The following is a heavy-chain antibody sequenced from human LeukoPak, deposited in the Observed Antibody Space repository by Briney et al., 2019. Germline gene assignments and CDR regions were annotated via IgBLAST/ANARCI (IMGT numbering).Heavy chain of an antibody. CDR3: ARVWYSGSYPVDY. CDR2: ISSSGSNI. Sequence: GGSLRLSCAASGFIFSDYYMNWIRQAPGKGLEWVAHISSSGSNIYYADSVKGRFTISRDNAKNSLYLQMNSLRAEDTTVYYCARVWYSGSYPVDYWGQGTLITVSS. V-gene: IGHV3-11*01. CDR1: GFIFSDYY. D-gene: IGHD1-26*01. J-gene: IGHJ4*02.